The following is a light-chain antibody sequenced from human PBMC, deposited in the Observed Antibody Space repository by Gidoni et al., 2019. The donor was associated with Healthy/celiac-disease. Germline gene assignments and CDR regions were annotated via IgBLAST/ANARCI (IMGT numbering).Light chain of an antibody. J-gene: IGLJ3*02. Sequence: QSVLTQPPSVSGAPGQRGTISCTGSSSNIGAGYDVHWYQQLPGTAPKPLIYDNSNRPSGVPDRFSGSKSGTSASLAITGLQAEDEADYYCQSYDSSLSLAVFGGGTKLTVL. V-gene: IGLV1-40*01. CDR3: QSYDSSLSLAV. CDR2: DNS. CDR1: SSNIGAGYD.